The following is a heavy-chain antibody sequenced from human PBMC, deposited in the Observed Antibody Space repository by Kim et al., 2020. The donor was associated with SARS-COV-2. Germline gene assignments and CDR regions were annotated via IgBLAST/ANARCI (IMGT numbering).Heavy chain of an antibody. CDR2: IIPIFGTA. CDR1: GGTFSSYA. Sequence: SVKVSCKASGGTFSSYAISWVRQAPGQGLEWMGGIIPIFGTANYAQKFQGRVTITADESTSTAYMELSSLRSEDTAVYYCASAVVTAIYTYYYGMDVWGQGTTVTVSS. J-gene: IGHJ6*02. CDR3: ASAVVTAIYTYYYGMDV. V-gene: IGHV1-69*13. D-gene: IGHD2-21*02.